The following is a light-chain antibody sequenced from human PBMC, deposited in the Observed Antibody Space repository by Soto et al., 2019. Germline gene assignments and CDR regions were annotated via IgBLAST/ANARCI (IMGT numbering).Light chain of an antibody. CDR1: QSVSSSY. Sequence: EIVLTQSPGTLSLSPGERATLSCRASQSVSSSYLAWYQQKPGQAPRLLIYGASSRATDIPDRFSGSGSRTDFTLTISRLEPEDFAVYYCQQYDTSPPKYTFGQGTKLEIK. CDR2: GAS. J-gene: IGKJ2*01. V-gene: IGKV3-20*01. CDR3: QQYDTSPPKYT.